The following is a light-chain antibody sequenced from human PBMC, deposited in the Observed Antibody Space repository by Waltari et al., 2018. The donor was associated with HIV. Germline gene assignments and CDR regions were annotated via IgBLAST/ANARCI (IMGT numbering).Light chain of an antibody. CDR3: QTWDSGLNAIV. J-gene: IGLJ2*01. CDR1: TSNIAKNF. CDR2: END. Sequence: QSLLTQPPSVSAAPGQQVTISCSGNTSNIAKNFVSWYRHAPGAAPKLLIFENDHRAAGIPDRFSASTVGASAALTITALQGDDEADYYCQTWDSGLNAIVFGAGTKLTVL. V-gene: IGLV1-51*01.